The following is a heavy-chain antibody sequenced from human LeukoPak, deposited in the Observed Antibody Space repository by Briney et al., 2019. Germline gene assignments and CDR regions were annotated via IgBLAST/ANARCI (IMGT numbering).Heavy chain of an antibody. D-gene: IGHD2-15*01. CDR2: ISGSGGST. CDR1: GFTFSSYA. CDR3: VRDSPHSGFNIDFDY. V-gene: IGHV3-23*01. Sequence: PGGSLRLSCAASGFTFSSYAMSWVRQAPGKGLEWVSAISGSGGSTYYADSVKGRFTISRDNSKNTLYLQMNSLRAEDTAVYYCVRDSPHSGFNIDFDYWGQGTLVTVSS. J-gene: IGHJ4*02.